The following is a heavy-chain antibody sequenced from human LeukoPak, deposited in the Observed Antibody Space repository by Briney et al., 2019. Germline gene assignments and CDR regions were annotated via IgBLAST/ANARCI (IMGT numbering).Heavy chain of an antibody. CDR1: GGTFSSYA. CDR2: IIPIFGTA. D-gene: IGHD6-13*01. Sequence: SVKVSCKASGGTFSSYAISWVRQAPGQGLEWMGGIIPIFGTANYAQKFQGRVTITADESTSTAYMELSSLGSDDTAVYYCARDGSSWYSFLDYWGQGTLVTVSS. J-gene: IGHJ4*02. V-gene: IGHV1-69*13. CDR3: ARDGSSWYSFLDY.